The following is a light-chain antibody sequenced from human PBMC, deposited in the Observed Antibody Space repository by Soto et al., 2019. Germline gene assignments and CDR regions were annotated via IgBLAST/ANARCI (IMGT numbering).Light chain of an antibody. Sequence: DIPLTQSPSFLSASVGDRVTITCRASQGISSYFAWYQQKPGKAPQLLIYAASTLQSGVPSRFSGSGSGTEFTITISILQPEDFATYYCQQLNSYPPLYTFGQGTKLEIK. J-gene: IGKJ2*01. CDR1: QGISSY. CDR2: AAS. CDR3: QQLNSYPPLYT. V-gene: IGKV1-9*01.